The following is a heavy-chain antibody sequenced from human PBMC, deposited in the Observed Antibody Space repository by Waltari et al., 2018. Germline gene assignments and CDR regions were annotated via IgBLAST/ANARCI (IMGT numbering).Heavy chain of an antibody. V-gene: IGHV1-69*02. CDR2: IIPFLGIS. D-gene: IGHD1-1*01. Sequence: HVQLEQSGAEVKKPGSSVKVSCKASGGTFSTYTVTWVRQAPGQGLEWMGSIIPFLGISKYAQSLQARRTRTVDQSTNTGYMELNNLRPEDTGVYYCARSGEMKGTVDYWGQGTLVTVSS. J-gene: IGHJ4*02. CDR3: ARSGEMKGTVDY. CDR1: GGTFSTYT.